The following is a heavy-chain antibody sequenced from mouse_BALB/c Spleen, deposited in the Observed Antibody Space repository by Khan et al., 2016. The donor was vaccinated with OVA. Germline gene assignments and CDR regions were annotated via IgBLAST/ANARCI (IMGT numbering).Heavy chain of an antibody. CDR2: IDPSKSET. V-gene: IGHV1-59*01. CDR3: ARSGYAAFAY. CDR1: GYTFSSYW. Sequence: QIQLVQSGPELMRPGTSVKMSCKASGYTFSSYWMNWVKQRPGQGLEWIGMIDPSKSETNLNQKFKDKATLSEDRSSNTAYMQLSSLTSEDSAVYYFARSGYAAFAYWGQWTLVTVSA. J-gene: IGHJ3*01. D-gene: IGHD2-14*01.